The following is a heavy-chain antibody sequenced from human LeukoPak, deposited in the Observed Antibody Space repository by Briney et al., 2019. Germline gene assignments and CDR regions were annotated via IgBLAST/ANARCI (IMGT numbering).Heavy chain of an antibody. CDR3: ARDRIGWELLNWFDY. Sequence: GGSLRLSCAAYGFTFSDYYMSWIRQAPGKGLEWVSYISSSGSTIYYADSVKGRFTISRDNAKNSLYLQMNSLRAEDTAVYYCARDRIGWELLNWFDYWGQGTLVTVSS. J-gene: IGHJ4*02. CDR2: ISSSGSTI. D-gene: IGHD1-26*01. CDR1: GFTFSDYY. V-gene: IGHV3-11*01.